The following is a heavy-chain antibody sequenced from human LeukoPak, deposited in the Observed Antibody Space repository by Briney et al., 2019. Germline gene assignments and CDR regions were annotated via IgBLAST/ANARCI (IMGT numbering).Heavy chain of an antibody. D-gene: IGHD3-10*01. V-gene: IGHV1-8*01. CDR1: GYTFTTYD. Sequence: GSVTVSCKASGYTFTTYDIYWVRQAPGQGLECMGWMKPNSGNTVYAQTLEGRVTMTRNTSISTAYMDLSSLRSEDTAVYYCARAKRLWFGELSHYYHYYMDVWGKGTTVTISS. J-gene: IGHJ6*03. CDR3: ARAKRLWFGELSHYYHYYMDV. CDR2: MKPNSGNT.